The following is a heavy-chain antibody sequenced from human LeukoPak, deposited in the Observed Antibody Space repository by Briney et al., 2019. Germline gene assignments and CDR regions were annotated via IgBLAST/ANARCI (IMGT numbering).Heavy chain of an antibody. V-gene: IGHV1-58*02. J-gene: IGHJ6*03. CDR3: AASGFGFGELPSYFYYYMDV. Sequence: SVKVSCKTSGYTFTNYGIGWVRQAPGQGLEWIGWIVVGSGNTKYAQKFQERVTITRDMSTGTAYMELSSLRSEDTAVYYCAASGFGFGELPSYFYYYMDVWGKGTTVTISS. CDR1: GYTFTNYG. CDR2: IVVGSGNT. D-gene: IGHD3-10*01.